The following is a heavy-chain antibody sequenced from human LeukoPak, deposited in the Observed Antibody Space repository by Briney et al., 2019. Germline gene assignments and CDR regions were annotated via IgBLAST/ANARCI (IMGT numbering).Heavy chain of an antibody. CDR2: ISRDGKNE. J-gene: IGHJ4*02. D-gene: IGHD3-10*01. V-gene: IGHV3-30*04. Sequence: GGSLRLSCAASGFTFDDYAMHWVRQAPGKGLEWVAVISRDGKNEYYGDFVKGRFTISRDNSKNTVYLQMNSLRTEDTALYSCARDEAGGSGSCEYWGQGTLVHVS. CDR3: ARDEAGGSGSCEY. CDR1: GFTFDDYA.